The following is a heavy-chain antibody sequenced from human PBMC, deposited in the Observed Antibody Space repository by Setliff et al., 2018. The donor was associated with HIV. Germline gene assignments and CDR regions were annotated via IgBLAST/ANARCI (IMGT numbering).Heavy chain of an antibody. D-gene: IGHD6-6*01. CDR1: GASINSSTYY. V-gene: IGHV4-39*07. CDR2: IYYSGRT. Sequence: PSETLSLTCTVSGASINSSTYYWGWIRQPPGKGLEWIGSIYYSGRTTYSPSLKSRVTISVDTSKNQFSLKLRSVTAADTALFYCARVGYSNSSYGMDVWGQGTTVTVSS. J-gene: IGHJ6*02. CDR3: ARVGYSNSSYGMDV.